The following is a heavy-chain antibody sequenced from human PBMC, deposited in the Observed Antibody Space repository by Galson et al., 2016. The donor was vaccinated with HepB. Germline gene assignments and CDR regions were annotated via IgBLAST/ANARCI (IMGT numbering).Heavy chain of an antibody. D-gene: IGHD1-1*01. CDR2: INYSGRT. J-gene: IGHJ4*02. V-gene: IGHV4-39*07. CDR3: AKRPSKGTLDY. Sequence: SETLSLTCTVSGGSFRSTNSFWGWIRQPPGKGLEWIGNINYSGRTSYNPSLKSRLTISVDTSKNHFSLKLNSATAADTAVYYCAKRPSKGTLDYWGQGTLVTVSS. CDR1: GGSFRSTNSF.